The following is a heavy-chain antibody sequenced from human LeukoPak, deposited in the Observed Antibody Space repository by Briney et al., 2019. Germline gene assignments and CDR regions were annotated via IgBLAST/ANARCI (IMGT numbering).Heavy chain of an antibody. J-gene: IGHJ4*02. CDR2: INPNSGGT. CDR3: ARVSPTYGDYGLDFDY. V-gene: IGHV1-2*02. D-gene: IGHD4-17*01. CDR1: GYTFTGYY. Sequence: ASVKVSCKASGYTFTGYYMHWVRQAPGQGLEWMGWINPNSGGTNYAQKFQGRVTMTRDTSISTAYMELSSLRSEDTAVYYCARVSPTYGDYGLDFDYWGQGTLVTVSS.